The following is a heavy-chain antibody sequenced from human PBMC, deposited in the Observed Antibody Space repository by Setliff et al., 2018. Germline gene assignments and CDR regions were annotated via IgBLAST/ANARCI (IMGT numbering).Heavy chain of an antibody. D-gene: IGHD3-22*01. V-gene: IGHV4-38-2*02. Sequence: SETLSLTCAVSGLSITSGYFWGWIRQPPGKGLEWIGSLYHSGTTYYNPSLKSRVTISVDTSKNQFSLTLTSVTAADTAVYFCAREKADYSDSGGYYGGFYFDSWGQGALVTVSS. CDR2: LYHSGTT. J-gene: IGHJ4*02. CDR1: GLSITSGYF. CDR3: AREKADYSDSGGYYGGFYFDS.